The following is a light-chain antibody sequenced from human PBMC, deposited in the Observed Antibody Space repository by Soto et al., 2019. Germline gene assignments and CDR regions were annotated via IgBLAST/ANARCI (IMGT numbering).Light chain of an antibody. V-gene: IGKV3-20*01. CDR1: QSVSSSY. J-gene: IGKJ3*01. Sequence: EIVLTQSPGTLSLSPGERATLSCRASQSVSSSYLGWYQQKPGQAPRLLFYGASSRATGIPDRFSGSGSGTDFTLTISRLEPEDFAVYYCQQYGSSFSFTFGPGTKVDIK. CDR2: GAS. CDR3: QQYGSSFSFT.